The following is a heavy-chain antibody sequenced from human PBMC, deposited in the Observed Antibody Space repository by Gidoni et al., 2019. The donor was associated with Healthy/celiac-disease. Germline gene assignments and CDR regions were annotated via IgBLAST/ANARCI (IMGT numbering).Heavy chain of an antibody. J-gene: IGHJ3*02. V-gene: IGHV1-46*01. CDR2: INPSGGST. Sequence: QVQLVQSGAEVKKPGASVKVSCKAFGYTFTSYYMHWVRQAPGQGLEWRGIINPSGGSTSYAQKFQGRVTMTRDTSTSTVYMELSSLRSEDTAVYYCAREGLDTAFDIWGQGTMVTVSS. CDR3: AREGLDTAFDI. CDR1: GYTFTSYY.